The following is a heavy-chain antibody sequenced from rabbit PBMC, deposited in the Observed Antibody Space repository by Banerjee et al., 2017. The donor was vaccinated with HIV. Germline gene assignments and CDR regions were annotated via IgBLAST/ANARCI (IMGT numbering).Heavy chain of an antibody. D-gene: IGHD4-1*01. J-gene: IGHJ4*01. V-gene: IGHV1S40*01. CDR2: IAAGSSGST. CDR3: ARDLAGVIGWNFNL. CDR1: GFSFSNKYV. Sequence: QSLEESGGDLVKPEGSLTLTCTASGFSFSNKYVMCWVRQAPGKGLEWIACIAAGSSGSTYYASWAKGRFTISKTSSTTVTLQMTSLTAADTATYFCARDLAGVIGWNFNLWGQGTLVTVS.